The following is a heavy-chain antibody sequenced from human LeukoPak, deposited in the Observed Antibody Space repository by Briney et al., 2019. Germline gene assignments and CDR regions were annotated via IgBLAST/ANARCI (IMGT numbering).Heavy chain of an antibody. Sequence: SQTVSLTCAISGDSVSSNSVAWNWIRQSPSRGLEWLGRTYYRSKWYNDYAGSVRSRITITPDTSNNQFSLQLNSVTPEDTAVYYCTRDLYCSGASCSFDYWGQGTLVTVSS. V-gene: IGHV6-1*01. D-gene: IGHD2-15*01. CDR3: TRDLYCSGASCSFDY. CDR1: GDSVSSNSVA. J-gene: IGHJ4*02. CDR2: TYYRSKWYN.